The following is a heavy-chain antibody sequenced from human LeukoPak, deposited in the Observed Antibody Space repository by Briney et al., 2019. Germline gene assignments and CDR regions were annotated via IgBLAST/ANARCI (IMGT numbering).Heavy chain of an antibody. CDR2: INWNGAGT. V-gene: IGHV3-20*01. CDR3: ARVPRARTLPGNTYYYFMDV. D-gene: IGHD1-7*01. Sequence: GGSLRLSCAASGFTFDDYCMSWVRQAPGKGLEWVSGINWNGAGTGYADSVKGRFTISRDNAKNSLYLQMNSLRAEDTALYHCARVPRARTLPGNTYYYFMDVWGKGTAVSVFS. J-gene: IGHJ6*03. CDR1: GFTFDDYC.